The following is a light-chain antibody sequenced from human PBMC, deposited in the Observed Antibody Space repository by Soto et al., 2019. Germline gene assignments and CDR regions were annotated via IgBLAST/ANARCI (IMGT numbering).Light chain of an antibody. V-gene: IGKV3-20*01. CDR3: QQYGSSPGFT. J-gene: IGKJ3*01. CDR1: QSVSSSY. Sequence: EIVLTQSPATLSVSPGERATLSCRASQSVSSSYLAWYQQKPGQAPRLLIYGASSRATGIPDRFSGSGSGTDFTLTISRLEPEDFAVYYCQQYGSSPGFTFGPVTKVDIK. CDR2: GAS.